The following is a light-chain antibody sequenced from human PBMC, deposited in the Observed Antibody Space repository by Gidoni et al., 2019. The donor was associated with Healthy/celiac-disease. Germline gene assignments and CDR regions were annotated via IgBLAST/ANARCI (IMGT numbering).Light chain of an antibody. J-gene: IGKJ2*01. Sequence: EIVITPSPATLSVSPGERATLSCRASQSVRSNLAWYQQKPGQAPRLLIYGASTRATGIPARFSGSGSGTEFTLTISSLQSEDFAVYYCQQYNNWSYTFGQGTKLEIK. V-gene: IGKV3-15*01. CDR3: QQYNNWSYT. CDR2: GAS. CDR1: QSVRSN.